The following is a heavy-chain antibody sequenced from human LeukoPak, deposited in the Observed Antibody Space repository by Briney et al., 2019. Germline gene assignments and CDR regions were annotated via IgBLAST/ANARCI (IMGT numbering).Heavy chain of an antibody. D-gene: IGHD3-22*01. J-gene: IGHJ6*03. Sequence: SGPTLVKPTQTLTLTCTFSGFSLSTSGMCVSWIRQPPGNALEWLARIDWDDDKYYSTSLKTRLTISKDTSKNQVVLTMTNMDPVDTATYYCARTYTYYYDSSGYYQDKYYYYYYMDVWGKGTTVTVSS. CDR3: ARTYTYYYDSSGYYQDKYYYYYYMDV. CDR1: GFSLSTSGMC. CDR2: IDWDDDK. V-gene: IGHV2-70*11.